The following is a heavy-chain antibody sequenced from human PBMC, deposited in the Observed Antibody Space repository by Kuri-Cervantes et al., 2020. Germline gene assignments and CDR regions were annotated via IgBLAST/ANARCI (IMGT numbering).Heavy chain of an antibody. Sequence: LSLTCAASGFTFSSYAMHWVRQAPGKGLEWVAVMSYDGSNKYYADSVKGRFTISRDNSKNTLYLQMNSLRAEDTAVYYCARGGPDAFDIWGQGTMVTVSS. J-gene: IGHJ3*02. V-gene: IGHV3-30*04. CDR3: ARGGPDAFDI. CDR2: MSYDGSNK. CDR1: GFTFSSYA.